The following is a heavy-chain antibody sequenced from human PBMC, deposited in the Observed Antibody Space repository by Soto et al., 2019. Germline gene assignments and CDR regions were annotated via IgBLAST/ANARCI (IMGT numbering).Heavy chain of an antibody. D-gene: IGHD5-12*01. J-gene: IGHJ4*02. CDR3: VKAGYSGFFEPFDY. CDR2: ISSNGGST. CDR1: GFTFSRYA. Sequence: GGSLRLSCSASGFTFSRYAMHWVRQAPGKGLEYVSAISSNGGSTYYADSVKGRFTISRDNSKNTLYLQMSSLRAEDTAVYYCVKAGYSGFFEPFDYWGQGTLVTVSS. V-gene: IGHV3-64D*08.